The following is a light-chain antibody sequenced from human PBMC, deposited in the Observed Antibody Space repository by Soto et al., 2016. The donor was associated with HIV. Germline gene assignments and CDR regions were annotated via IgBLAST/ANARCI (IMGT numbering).Light chain of an antibody. CDR2: DDS. J-gene: IGLJ1*01. V-gene: IGLV3-21*02. CDR3: QVGDSSSDHLYV. CDR1: NIGSET. Sequence: SYELTQPPSVSVTPGETARITCGGNNIGSETVNWYQQKPGQAPVLVVYDDSDRPSGIPERFSGSNSGNTATLIISRVEAGDEADYFCQVGDSSSDHLYVFGSGTKVSVL.